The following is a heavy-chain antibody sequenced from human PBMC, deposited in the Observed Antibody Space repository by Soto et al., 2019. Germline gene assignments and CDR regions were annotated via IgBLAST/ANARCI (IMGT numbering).Heavy chain of an antibody. Sequence: QVQLQESGPGLVKPSETLSLTCTVSGGSVSSGSYYWSWIRQPPGKGLEWIGYIYYSGSTNYNPSLKRRVTIAVDTSKNQFSLKLSSVTAADTAVYYCARVVGYCTNGVCYPYWYFDLWGRGTLVTVSS. CDR3: ARVVGYCTNGVCYPYWYFDL. J-gene: IGHJ2*01. V-gene: IGHV4-61*01. D-gene: IGHD2-8*01. CDR1: GGSVSSGSYY. CDR2: IYYSGST.